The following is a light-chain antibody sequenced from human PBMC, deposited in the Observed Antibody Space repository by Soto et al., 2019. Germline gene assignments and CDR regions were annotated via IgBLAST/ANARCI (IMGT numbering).Light chain of an antibody. CDR3: QRYNSDPLT. J-gene: IGKJ4*01. CDR1: QGISNY. V-gene: IGKV1-27*01. Sequence: IRMTQSPSSFSASTGDRVTITCRASQGISNYLVWYQQKPGKVPKLLIYAASTLQSGVPSRFSGSGSGTDFTLTISSLQPEDVATYYCQRYNSDPLTFGGGTRVEIK. CDR2: AAS.